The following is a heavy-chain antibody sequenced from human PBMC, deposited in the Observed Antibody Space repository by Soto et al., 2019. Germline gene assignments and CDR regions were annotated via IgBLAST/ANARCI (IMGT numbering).Heavy chain of an antibody. Sequence: GGSLRLSCAASGFTFSDYYMSWIRQAPGKGLEWVSYISSSSSYTNYADSVKGRFTISRDNAKNSLYLQMNSLRAEDTAVYYCASLRQLTPYYWGQGTLVTVSA. V-gene: IGHV3-11*06. J-gene: IGHJ4*02. D-gene: IGHD6-13*01. CDR1: GFTFSDYY. CDR2: ISSSSSYT. CDR3: ASLRQLTPYY.